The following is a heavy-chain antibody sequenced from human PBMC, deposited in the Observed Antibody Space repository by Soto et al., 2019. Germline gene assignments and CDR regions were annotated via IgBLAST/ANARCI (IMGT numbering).Heavy chain of an antibody. V-gene: IGHV1-3*01. D-gene: IGHD5-18*01. J-gene: IGHJ6*03. Sequence: ASVKVSCKASGYTFTSYAMHWVRQAPGQRLEWMGWINAGNGNTKYSQKFQGRVTITRDTSASTAYMELSSLRSEDTAVYYCARAREAMVRIPKRRTTGYYYYMDVWGKGTTVTVSS. CDR1: GYTFTSYA. CDR2: INAGNGNT. CDR3: ARAREAMVRIPKRRTTGYYYYMDV.